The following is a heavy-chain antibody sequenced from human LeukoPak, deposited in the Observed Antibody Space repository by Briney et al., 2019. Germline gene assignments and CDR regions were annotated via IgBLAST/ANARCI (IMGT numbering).Heavy chain of an antibody. V-gene: IGHV4-34*01. J-gene: IGHJ6*02. CDR3: ASFIYPGYYGMDV. CDR1: GGSFSGYY. Sequence: SETLSLTCAVYGGSFSGYYWSWIRQPPGKGLEWLGEINHSGSTNYNPSLKSRVTISVDTSKNQFSLKLSSVTAADTAVYYCASFIYPGYYGMDVWGQGTTVTVSS. CDR2: INHSGST. D-gene: IGHD5/OR15-5a*01.